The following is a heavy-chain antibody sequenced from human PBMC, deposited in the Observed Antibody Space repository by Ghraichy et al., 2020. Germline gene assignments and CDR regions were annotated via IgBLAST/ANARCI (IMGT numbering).Heavy chain of an antibody. V-gene: IGHV3-7*01. CDR2: IKQDGSEK. CDR1: GFTFSSYW. J-gene: IGHJ6*02. CDR3: ARDKFLRNVVGYYYYGMDV. Sequence: GGSLRLSCAASGFTFSSYWMSWVRQAPGKGLEWVANIKQDGSEKYYVDSVKGRFTISRDNAKNSLYLQMNSLRAEDTAVYYCARDKFLRNVVGYYYYGMDVWGQGTTVTVSS. D-gene: IGHD2-21*01.